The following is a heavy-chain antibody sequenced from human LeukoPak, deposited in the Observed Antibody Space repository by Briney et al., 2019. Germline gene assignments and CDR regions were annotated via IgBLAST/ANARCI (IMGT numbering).Heavy chain of an antibody. V-gene: IGHV4-34*01. D-gene: IGHD3-10*01. Sequence: SETLSLTCAVYGGSFSGYYWSWIRQPPGKGLEWIGEINRSGSTTYNPSLKSRVTISVDTSKNQFSLKLSSVTAADTAVYYCARGGATMVRGTSYYYMDVWVKGTTVTVSS. CDR2: INRSGST. CDR1: GGSFSGYY. CDR3: ARGGATMVRGTSYYYMDV. J-gene: IGHJ6*03.